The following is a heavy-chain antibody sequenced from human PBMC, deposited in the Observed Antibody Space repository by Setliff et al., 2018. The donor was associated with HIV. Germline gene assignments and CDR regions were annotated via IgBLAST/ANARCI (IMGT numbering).Heavy chain of an antibody. Sequence: ASVKVSCKASGYTFSDYYMHWVRQAPGQGLEWMGWINPNSGGTNYAQKFQGRVTMTRDTSISTAYMELSSLKSDDTAVYYCARYNWNPLGYRFDYWGQGTLVTVSS. CDR2: INPNSGGT. CDR3: ARYNWNPLGYRFDY. D-gene: IGHD1-20*01. J-gene: IGHJ4*02. CDR1: GYTFSDYY. V-gene: IGHV1-2*02.